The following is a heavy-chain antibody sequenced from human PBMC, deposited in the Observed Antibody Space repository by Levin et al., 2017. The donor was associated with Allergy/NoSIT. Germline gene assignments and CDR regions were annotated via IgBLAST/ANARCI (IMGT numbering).Heavy chain of an antibody. CDR1: GFTFDDYA. V-gene: IGHV3-9*01. Sequence: SLKISCAASGFTFDDYAMHWVRQAPGKGLEWVSGISWNSGSIGYADSVKGRFTISRDNAKNSLYLHMNSLRTEDTALYYCARDNIGLPDALDIWGQGTMVIVSS. CDR2: ISWNSGSI. D-gene: IGHD3-10*01. J-gene: IGHJ3*02. CDR3: ARDNIGLPDALDI.